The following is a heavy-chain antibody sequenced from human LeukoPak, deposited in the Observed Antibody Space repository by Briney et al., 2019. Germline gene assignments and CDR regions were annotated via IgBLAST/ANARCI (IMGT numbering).Heavy chain of an antibody. V-gene: IGHV4-34*01. J-gene: IGHJ4*02. CDR1: GGSFSGYY. D-gene: IGHD3-10*01. CDR2: INHSATT. Sequence: PAYTLSLTCPVYGGSFSGYYWRWIGQPPGKAREGIGEINHSATTNYNPSLTSRLSTPVDTSNTRFSLTLRPVTAADTAVYYCARVGSSNSHYDFWGPGTLVTVSS. CDR3: ARVGSSNSHYDF.